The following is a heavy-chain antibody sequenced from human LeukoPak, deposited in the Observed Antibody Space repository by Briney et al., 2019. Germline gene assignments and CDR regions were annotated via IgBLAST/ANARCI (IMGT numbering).Heavy chain of an antibody. CDR2: IYYSGTT. D-gene: IGHD3-3*01. V-gene: IGHV4-59*11. CDR1: GGSISGHY. J-gene: IGHJ6*02. CDR3: ARLTSFTVSGAPSYYAVGV. Sequence: SETLSLTCTVSGGSISGHYWSWIRQPPGKGLEWIGYIYYSGTTNYNPSLKSRLTLLVDTSKNQFSLKLSSVTAADTAVYYCARLTSFTVSGAPSYYAVGVWGQGTTVTVSS.